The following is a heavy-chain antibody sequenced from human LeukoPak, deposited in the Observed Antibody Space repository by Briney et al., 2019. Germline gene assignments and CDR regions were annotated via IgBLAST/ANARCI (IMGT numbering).Heavy chain of an antibody. CDR2: INPNNGGT. D-gene: IGHD6-6*01. J-gene: IGHJ4*02. CDR3: ARDRKIGSSDY. Sequence: GASVKVSCKASGYTFTDYFMHWVRQAPGQGLEWMGWINPNNGGTNYAQNFQGRVTMTRDTSISTAYMELSSLRSDDTALYYCARDRKIGSSDYWGQGTLVTVSS. CDR1: GYTFTDYF. V-gene: IGHV1-2*02.